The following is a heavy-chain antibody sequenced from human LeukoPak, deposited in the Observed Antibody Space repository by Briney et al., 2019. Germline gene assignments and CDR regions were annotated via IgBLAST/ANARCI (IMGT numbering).Heavy chain of an antibody. CDR3: ARGVRNRSWFDP. CDR2: IYYSGST. V-gene: IGHV4-59*01. CDR1: GGSISSYY. D-gene: IGHD1-14*01. J-gene: IGHJ5*02. Sequence: SETLSLTCTVSGGSISSYYWSWIRQPPEKGLEWIGYIYYSGSTNYNPSLKSRVTISVDTSKNQFSLKLSSVTAADTAVYYCARGVRNRSWFDPWGQGTLVTVSS.